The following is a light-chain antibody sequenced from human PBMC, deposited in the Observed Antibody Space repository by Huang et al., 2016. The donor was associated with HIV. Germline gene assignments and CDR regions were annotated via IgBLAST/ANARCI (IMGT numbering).Light chain of an antibody. CDR3: QQCNKWPLT. Sequence: EIVMTQSPATLSLSPGESATLSCRASQSVDNNLAWYQQKPGQAPRLLIYPASTTATGIPARFSGSVSGTEFTLTISTLQSEDFAIYYCQQCNKWPLTFGGGTKVEIK. CDR2: PAS. V-gene: IGKV3-15*01. CDR1: QSVDNN. J-gene: IGKJ4*01.